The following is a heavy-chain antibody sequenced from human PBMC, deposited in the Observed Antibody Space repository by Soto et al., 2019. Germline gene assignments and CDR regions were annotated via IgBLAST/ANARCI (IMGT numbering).Heavy chain of an antibody. D-gene: IGHD3-10*01. J-gene: IGHJ4*02. CDR3: ARTPFYYFGLGTHLYYFDF. Sequence: QVQLQESGPGLVKSSETLSLTCSVSGDSSSTYYWGWIRQPPGKGLEWIGYINYSGRSNHNPSLKSRLSISVDASKNQVSLKLTSVTAADTAVYYCARTPFYYFGLGTHLYYFDFWDQGALVTVSS. V-gene: IGHV4-59*01. CDR2: INYSGRS. CDR1: GDSSSTYY.